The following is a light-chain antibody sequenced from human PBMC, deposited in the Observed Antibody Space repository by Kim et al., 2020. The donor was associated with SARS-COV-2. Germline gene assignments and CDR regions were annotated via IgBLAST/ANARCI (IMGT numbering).Light chain of an antibody. CDR1: QSISSVY. V-gene: IGKV3-20*01. CDR2: GAS. J-gene: IGKJ1*01. Sequence: SPEERATLSCRGSQSISSVYFAWYQQKPGQAPRLLIYGASIRATGIPDRFSGSGSGTDFTLTISRLESEDFAVYYCNQYGSSPQTFGQGTKVEIK. CDR3: NQYGSSPQT.